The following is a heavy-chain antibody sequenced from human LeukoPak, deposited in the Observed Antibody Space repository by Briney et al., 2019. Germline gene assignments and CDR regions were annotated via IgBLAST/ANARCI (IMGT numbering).Heavy chain of an antibody. Sequence: AGGSLRLSCAASGFTFSSYGMHWVRQAPGKGLEWVAVIWYDGSNKYYADSVKGRFTISRDNSKNTLYLQMNSLRAEDTAVYYCAEDEYHGGEKFDYWGQGTLVTVSS. CDR2: IWYDGSNK. D-gene: IGHD2-21*01. J-gene: IGHJ4*02. V-gene: IGHV3-33*06. CDR1: GFTFSSYG. CDR3: AEDEYHGGEKFDY.